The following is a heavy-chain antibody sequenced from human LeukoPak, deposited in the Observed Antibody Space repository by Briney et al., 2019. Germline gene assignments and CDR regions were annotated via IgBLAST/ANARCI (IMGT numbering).Heavy chain of an antibody. J-gene: IGHJ4*02. D-gene: IGHD3-16*01. V-gene: IGHV3-30*03. CDR1: GFTFSTYA. CDR3: ARGKEGVDY. CDR2: ISYDGRDK. Sequence: GGSLRLSCAASGFTFSTYAMHWVRQSPGKGLEWVAVISYDGRDKHHADSVKGRFTISRDNSKNTLYLQMNSLRAEDTAVYYCARGKEGVDYWGQGTLVTVSS.